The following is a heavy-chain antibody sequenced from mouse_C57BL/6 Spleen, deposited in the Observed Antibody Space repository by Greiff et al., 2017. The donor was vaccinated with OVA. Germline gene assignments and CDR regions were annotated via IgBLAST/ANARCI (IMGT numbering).Heavy chain of an antibody. CDR3: ARGGVITTVVADYAMDY. D-gene: IGHD1-1*01. J-gene: IGHJ4*01. CDR1: GYSFTDYN. CDR2: INPNSGTS. Sequence: EVQLQQSGPELVKPGASVKISCKASGYSFTDYNMNWVKQSNGKSLEWIGVINPNSGTSSYNQKFKGKVTLTVDQSSSTAYMQLNSLTSEDSAVYNGARGGVITTVVADYAMDYWGQGTSVTVSS. V-gene: IGHV1-39*01.